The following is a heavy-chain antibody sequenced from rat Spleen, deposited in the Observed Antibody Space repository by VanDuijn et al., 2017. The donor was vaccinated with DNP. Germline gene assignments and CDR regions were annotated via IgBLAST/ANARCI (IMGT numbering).Heavy chain of an antibody. V-gene: IGHV5-31*01. CDR1: GFTFNNYW. Sequence: EVQLEESGGDLVQPGRSLKLSCVASGFTFNNYWMTWIRQVPGKGLEWVASITSSGGGTYYRDSVRGRFTISRDHARSTLYLQMDGLRSEDTATYYCARPYGYNNGGFAYWGQGTLVTVSS. CDR2: ITSSGGGT. J-gene: IGHJ3*01. CDR3: ARPYGYNNGGFAY. D-gene: IGHD1-4*01.